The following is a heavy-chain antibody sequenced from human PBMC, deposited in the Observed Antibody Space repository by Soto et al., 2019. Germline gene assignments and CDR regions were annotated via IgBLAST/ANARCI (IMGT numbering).Heavy chain of an antibody. CDR3: AGITMIVVGAYGMDV. CDR2: FDPEDAEI. D-gene: IGHD3-22*01. CDR1: GYTLTELS. V-gene: IGHV1-24*01. J-gene: IGHJ6*02. Sequence: ASVEVSCKVSGYTLTELSMHWVRQAPGKGLEWMGGFDPEDAEIIYAQKFQGRVTMTEDTSTDTAYMELSSLRSEDTAVYYCAGITMIVVGAYGMDVWGQGTTVTVSS.